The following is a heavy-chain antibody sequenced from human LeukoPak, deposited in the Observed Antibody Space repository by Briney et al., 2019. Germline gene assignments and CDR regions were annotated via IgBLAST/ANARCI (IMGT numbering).Heavy chain of an antibody. J-gene: IGHJ3*02. CDR3: AKDPRTFRYCSAGSSYIDAFDI. CDR1: GFTFSNYG. CDR2: ISYDGSNK. Sequence: GRSLRLSCAASGFTFSNYGMHWVRQAPGKGLEWVAVISYDGSNKYYADSVKGRFTISRDNSMNTLYLQMNSLRAEDKAGYYCAKDPRTFRYCSAGSSYIDAFDIWGQGTMVTVSS. D-gene: IGHD2-15*01. V-gene: IGHV3-30*18.